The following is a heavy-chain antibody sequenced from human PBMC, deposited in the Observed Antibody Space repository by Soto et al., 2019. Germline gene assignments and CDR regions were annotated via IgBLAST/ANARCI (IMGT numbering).Heavy chain of an antibody. CDR2: ISSSSSYT. CDR1: GFTFSDYY. CDR3: ARDTGGRYSSGCYHYFDY. D-gene: IGHD6-19*01. J-gene: IGHJ4*02. Sequence: QVQLVESGGGLVKPGGSLRLSCAASGFTFSDYYMSWIRQDPGKGLEWVSYISSSSSYTNYADSVKGRFTISRDNAKNSLYLQMNSLRAEDTAVYYCARDTGGRYSSGCYHYFDYWGQGTLVTVSS. V-gene: IGHV3-11*05.